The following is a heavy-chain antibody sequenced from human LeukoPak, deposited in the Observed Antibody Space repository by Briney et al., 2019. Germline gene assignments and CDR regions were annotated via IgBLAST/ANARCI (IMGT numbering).Heavy chain of an antibody. Sequence: SETLSLTCAVYGGSFSGYYWSWIRQPPGKGLEWIGEINHSGSTNYNPSLKSRVTISVDTSKNQFSLKLSSVTAADTAVYYCARGGRQGVRVIAYFDYWGQGTLVTVSS. CDR3: ARGGRQGVRVIAYFDY. D-gene: IGHD3-10*01. V-gene: IGHV4-34*01. CDR2: INHSGST. CDR1: GGSFSGYY. J-gene: IGHJ4*02.